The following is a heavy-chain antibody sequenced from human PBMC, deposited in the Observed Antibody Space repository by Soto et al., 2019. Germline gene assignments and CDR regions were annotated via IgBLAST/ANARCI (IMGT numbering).Heavy chain of an antibody. J-gene: IGHJ3*02. CDR1: GGSISSSSYY. D-gene: IGHD3-22*01. CDR3: ARHRMIVVVTSSDAFDI. Sequence: QLQLQESGPGLVKPSETLSLTCTVSGGSISSSSYYWGWIRQPPGKGLEWIGSIYYSGSTYYNPSLKSRVTISVDTSKNQFSLKLSSVTAADTAVYYCARHRMIVVVTSSDAFDIWGQGTMVTVSS. CDR2: IYYSGST. V-gene: IGHV4-39*01.